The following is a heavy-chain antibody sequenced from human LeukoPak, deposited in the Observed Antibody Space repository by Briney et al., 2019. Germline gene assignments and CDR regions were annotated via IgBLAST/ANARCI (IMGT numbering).Heavy chain of an antibody. J-gene: IGHJ4*02. Sequence: PGGSLRLSCAASGFTFSSYWMHWVRQAPGKGLVWVSRINSDGSSTSYADSVKGRFTISRDKSKNTLYLQMNSLRAEDTAVYYCVKRRGSSPDYWGQGTLVTVSS. CDR2: INSDGSST. V-gene: IGHV3-74*01. CDR3: VKRRGSSPDY. CDR1: GFTFSSYW. D-gene: IGHD6-13*01.